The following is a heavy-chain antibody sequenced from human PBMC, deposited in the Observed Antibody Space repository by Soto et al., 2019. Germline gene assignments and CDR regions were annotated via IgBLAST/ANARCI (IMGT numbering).Heavy chain of an antibody. J-gene: IGHJ6*02. D-gene: IGHD3-16*01. CDR2: INHSGST. CDR3: ARYGEVTPRRYGMDV. V-gene: IGHV4-34*01. CDR1: GGSFSGYQ. Sequence: SETLSLTCAVYGGSFSGYQWSWISQAPGKGLEWIGEINHSGSTNYSPSLKSRVTISIDTSKNQFSLMLSSVTAADTAMYYCARYGEVTPRRYGMDVWGQGTTVTVSS.